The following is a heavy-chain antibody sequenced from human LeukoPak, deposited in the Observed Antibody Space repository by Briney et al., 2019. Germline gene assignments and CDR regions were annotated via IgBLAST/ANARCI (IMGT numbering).Heavy chain of an antibody. CDR3: ARVSSTIFGVVIIPLDV. CDR1: GFTFSSYA. V-gene: IGHV3-30*04. CDR2: ISYDGSNK. J-gene: IGHJ6*04. Sequence: GRSLRLSCAASGFTFSSYAMHWVRQAPGKGLEWVAVISYDGSNKYYADSVKGRFTISRDNSKNTLYLQMNSLRAEDTAVYYCARVSSTIFGVVIIPLDVWGKGTTVTVSS. D-gene: IGHD3-3*01.